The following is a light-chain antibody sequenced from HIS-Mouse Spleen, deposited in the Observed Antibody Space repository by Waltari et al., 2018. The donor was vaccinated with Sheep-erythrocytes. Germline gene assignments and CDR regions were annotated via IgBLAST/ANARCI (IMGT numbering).Light chain of an antibody. J-gene: IGLJ3*02. V-gene: IGLV2-23*01. CDR3: CSYAGSSTPWV. CDR1: SSDVGSYNL. Sequence: QSALTQPASVSGSPGQSITISCTGTSSDVGSYNLVSWYQQHPGKAPKLMIYEGSKRPSGVSNRFSGSTSGKTASLTISGLQAEDEADYYCCSYAGSSTPWVFGGGTKLTVL. CDR2: EGS.